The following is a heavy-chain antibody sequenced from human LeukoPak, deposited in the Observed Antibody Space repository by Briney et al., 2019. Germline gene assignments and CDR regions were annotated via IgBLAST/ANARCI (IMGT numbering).Heavy chain of an antibody. D-gene: IGHD5-24*01. V-gene: IGHV4-30-4*01. J-gene: IGHJ4*02. Sequence: SQTLSLTCTVSGGSISSGDYYWNWIRQPPGKGLEWIGYIYYSRSTSYSPSLKGRLTIPVDTSKNQFSLKLSSVTAADTAVYYCARDGYNSGYFDYWGQGTLVTVSS. CDR2: IYYSRST. CDR3: ARDGYNSGYFDY. CDR1: GGSISSGDYY.